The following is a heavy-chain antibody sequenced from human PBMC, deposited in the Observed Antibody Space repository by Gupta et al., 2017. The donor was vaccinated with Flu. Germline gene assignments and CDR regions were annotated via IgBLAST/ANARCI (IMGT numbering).Heavy chain of an antibody. D-gene: IGHD2-21*02. J-gene: IGHJ4*02. Sequence: EVQLVESGGGLVQPGRSLRLSCAASGFTFDDYAMHWVRQAPGKGLEWVSGISWNSGSIGYADSVKGRFTISRDNAKNSLYLQMNSLRAEDTALYYCARGKYCGGDCYSLVDYWGQGTLVTVSS. CDR3: ARGKYCGGDCYSLVDY. V-gene: IGHV3-9*01. CDR1: GFTFDDYA. CDR2: ISWNSGSI.